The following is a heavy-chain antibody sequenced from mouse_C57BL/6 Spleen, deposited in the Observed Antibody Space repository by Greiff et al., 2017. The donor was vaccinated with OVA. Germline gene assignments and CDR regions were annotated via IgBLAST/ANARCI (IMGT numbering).Heavy chain of an antibody. CDR1: GYAFSSSW. J-gene: IGHJ1*03. CDR2: IYPGDGDT. V-gene: IGHV1-82*01. Sequence: QVQLQQSGPELVKPGASVKISCKASGYAFSSSWMNWVQQRPGKGLEWIGRIYPGDGDTNYNGKFKGKATLTADKSSSTAYMQLSSLTSEDSAVYFCARGYWYFDVWGTGTTVTVSA. CDR3: ARGYWYFDV.